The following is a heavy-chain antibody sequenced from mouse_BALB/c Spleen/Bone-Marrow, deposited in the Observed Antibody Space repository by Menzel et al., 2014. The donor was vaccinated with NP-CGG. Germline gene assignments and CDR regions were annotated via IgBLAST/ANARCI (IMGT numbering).Heavy chain of an antibody. J-gene: IGHJ3*01. V-gene: IGHV5-9-3*01. CDR1: GFTFSSYA. D-gene: IGHD2-4*01. CDR3: ARHDSAWFAY. CDR2: ISSGGSYT. Sequence: EVKLVESGGGLVKPGGSLKLSCAASGFTFSSYAMSWVRQTPEKRLEWVATISSGGSYTYYPDSVKGRFTISRDNAKNPLYLQMSSLRSEDTAMYYCARHDSAWFAYWGQGTLVTVSA.